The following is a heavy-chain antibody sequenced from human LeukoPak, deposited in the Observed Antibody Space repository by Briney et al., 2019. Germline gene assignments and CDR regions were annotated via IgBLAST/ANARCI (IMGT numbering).Heavy chain of an antibody. J-gene: IGHJ5*02. CDR2: THYSGAT. V-gene: IGHV4-59*12. D-gene: IGHD3-16*02. CDR3: ARDENGYVWGSFRA. CDR1: GGSISSYY. Sequence: SETLSLTCTVSGGSISSYYWSWLRQPPGKGLEYIGYTHYSGATNYNPSLKSRVTISLDTSKNQFSLKLSSVTAADTAVYYCARDENGYVWGSFRAWGQGTLVTVSS.